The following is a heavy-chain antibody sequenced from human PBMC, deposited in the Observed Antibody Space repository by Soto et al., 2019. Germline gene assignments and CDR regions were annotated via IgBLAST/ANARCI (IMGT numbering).Heavy chain of an antibody. V-gene: IGHV3-72*01. CDR2: ISRKANSYTT. D-gene: IGHD6-19*01. J-gene: IGHJ6*02. Sequence: EVQLVESGGGLVQPGGSLRLSCAASGLIFSDYHMDWVRQAPGKGLEWVGRISRKANSYTTEYAASVKGRFTISRDDSNNSLYLQMHSLKSEDTAVYYCALLGGWSGGSSGMDVGGQGTTFTVSS. CDR1: GLIFSDYH. CDR3: ALLGGWSGGSSGMDV.